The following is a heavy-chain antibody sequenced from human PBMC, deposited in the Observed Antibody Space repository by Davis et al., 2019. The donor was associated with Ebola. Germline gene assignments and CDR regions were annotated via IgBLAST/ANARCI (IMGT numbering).Heavy chain of an antibody. D-gene: IGHD4-17*01. V-gene: IGHV3-33*01. CDR1: GFTFSDYG. Sequence: PGGSLRLSCAASGFTFSDYGMHWVRQAPGKGLEWVAVIWYNGINKYYADSVKGRFTISRDKSTNTLYLQMSSLRAEDTAIYYCARDSEVNGDYEDSYYGMDAWGKGTTVTVSS. CDR3: ARDSEVNGDYEDSYYGMDA. J-gene: IGHJ6*04. CDR2: IWYNGINK.